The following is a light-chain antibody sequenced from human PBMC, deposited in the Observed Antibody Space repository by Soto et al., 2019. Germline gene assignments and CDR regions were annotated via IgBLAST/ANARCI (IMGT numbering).Light chain of an antibody. CDR3: QQYNNWPET. CDR1: QSVSSN. J-gene: IGKJ1*01. CDR2: GAS. Sequence: EIVMTQSPATLFLSPGEKATPSRRASQSVSSNLAWYQQKPGQAPRLLIYGASTRATGIPARFSGSGSGTEFTLTLSSLQSEDFAVYYCQQYNNWPETFGQGTKVDIK. V-gene: IGKV3-15*01.